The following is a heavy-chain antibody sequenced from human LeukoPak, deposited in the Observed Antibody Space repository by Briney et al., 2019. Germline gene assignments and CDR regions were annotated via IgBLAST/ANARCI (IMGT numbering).Heavy chain of an antibody. D-gene: IGHD2-8*01. Sequence: GESLKISCQGSGYIFTSYWIGWVRQVPGKGLEWMGIIYPGDSDTRYSPSFQGQVTISADKSISTAYLQWSSLKASDTAMYYCARLSKCTNGVCYPYYYYYYMDVWGKGTTVTVSS. CDR1: GYIFTSYW. J-gene: IGHJ6*03. CDR3: ARLSKCTNGVCYPYYYYYYMDV. CDR2: IYPGDSDT. V-gene: IGHV5-51*01.